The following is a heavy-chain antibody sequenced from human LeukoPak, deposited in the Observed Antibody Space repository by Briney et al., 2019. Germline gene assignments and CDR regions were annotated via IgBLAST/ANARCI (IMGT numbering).Heavy chain of an antibody. CDR1: GGSISSGGYY. CDR3: ARDEGSAYPFDY. V-gene: IGHV4-61*08. Sequence: SETLSLTCTVSGGSISSGGYYWSWIRQPPGKGLEWIGYIYYSGSTNYNPSLKSRVTISVDTSKNQFSLKLSSVTAADTAVYFCARDEGSAYPFDYWGQGTLVTVSS. J-gene: IGHJ4*02. D-gene: IGHD3-22*01. CDR2: IYYSGST.